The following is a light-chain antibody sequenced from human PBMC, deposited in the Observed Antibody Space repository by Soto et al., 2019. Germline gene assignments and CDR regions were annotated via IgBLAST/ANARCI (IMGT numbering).Light chain of an antibody. J-gene: IGLJ1*01. V-gene: IGLV2-14*01. Sequence: QSVLTQPASVSGSPGQSITIPCTGTNSDVGGYNYVSWYQHHPGKAPKLMIYEVFNRPSGVSSRFSGSKSGSTASLTISGLQAEDEADYYCSSYTTNNTLYVFGTGTKLTVL. CDR1: NSDVGGYNY. CDR2: EVF. CDR3: SSYTTNNTLYV.